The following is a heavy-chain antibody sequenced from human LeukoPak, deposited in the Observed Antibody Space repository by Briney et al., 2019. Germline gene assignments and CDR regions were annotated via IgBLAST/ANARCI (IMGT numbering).Heavy chain of an antibody. CDR1: GFTFSSYA. V-gene: IGHV3-23*01. CDR2: ISGSGGST. D-gene: IGHD6-19*01. J-gene: IGHJ4*02. Sequence: TGGSLRLSCAASGFTFSSYAMSWVRQAPGKGLEWVSAISGSGGSTYYADSVKGRFTISRDNSKNTLYLQMNSLRAEDTAVYYCAKDRGLYSSGWYQFDYWGQGTLVTVSS. CDR3: AKDRGLYSSGWYQFDY.